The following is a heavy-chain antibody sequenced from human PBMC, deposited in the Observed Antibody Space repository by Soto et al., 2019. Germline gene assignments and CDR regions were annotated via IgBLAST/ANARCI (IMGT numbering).Heavy chain of an antibody. Sequence: GHCGSCIRQKTGNGLEWIGEINHSGSTNYNPSLKSRVTISVDTSKNQFSLKLSSVTAADTAVYYCAIGRPESSSWGGYYGMAFWVQGTTVTVSS. V-gene: IGHV4-34*01. D-gene: IGHD6-13*01. CDR3: AIGRPESSSWGGYYGMAF. CDR1: GHC. CDR2: INHSGST. J-gene: IGHJ6*02.